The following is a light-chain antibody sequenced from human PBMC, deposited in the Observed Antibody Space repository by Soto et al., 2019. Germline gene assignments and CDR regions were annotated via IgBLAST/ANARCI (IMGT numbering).Light chain of an antibody. CDR2: TVS. J-gene: IGKJ1*01. Sequence: IVVTQTLLSAPVTLGQPLSISCSSSQSLLHSDGNTYLGWLQQRPGQPPRLLIYTVSNRFSGVPDRFTASGAGTDFTLKISRVQAEDVGVYYCMHASQLRTFGQGTKVDIK. V-gene: IGKV2-24*01. CDR3: MHASQLRT. CDR1: QSLLHSDGNTY.